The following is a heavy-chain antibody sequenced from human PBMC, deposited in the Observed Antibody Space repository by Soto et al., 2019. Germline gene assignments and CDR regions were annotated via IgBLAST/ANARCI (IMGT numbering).Heavy chain of an antibody. J-gene: IGHJ6*01. V-gene: IGHV3-30-3*01. CDR3: ARVFRGGLYYGMDV. Sequence: WGSLRLSCAASGFTFSSYAMHWVRQAPGKGLEWVAVISYDGSNKYYADSVKGRFTISRDNSKNTLYLQMNSLRAEDTAVYYCARVFRGGLYYGMDVWGQGTPVTVSS. CDR2: ISYDGSNK. CDR1: GFTFSSYA. D-gene: IGHD3-10*01.